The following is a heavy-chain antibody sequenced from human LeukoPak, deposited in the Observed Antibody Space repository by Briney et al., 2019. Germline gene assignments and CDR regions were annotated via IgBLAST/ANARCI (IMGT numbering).Heavy chain of an antibody. CDR3: AKEPEYGGNSARRGLED. Sequence: PGGSLRLSCAASGFTFDDYAMHWVRQAPGKGLEWVSGISWNSGSIGYADSVKGRFTISRDNAKNSLYLQMNSLRAEDTALYYCAKEPEYGGNSARRGLEDWGQGTLVTVSS. CDR2: ISWNSGSI. J-gene: IGHJ4*02. V-gene: IGHV3-9*01. D-gene: IGHD4-23*01. CDR1: GFTFDDYA.